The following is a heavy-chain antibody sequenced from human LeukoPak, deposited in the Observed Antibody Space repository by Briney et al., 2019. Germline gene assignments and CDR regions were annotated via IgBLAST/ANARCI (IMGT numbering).Heavy chain of an antibody. V-gene: IGHV3-21*04. D-gene: IGHD3-22*01. CDR1: GFTFSSYS. CDR2: ISSSSSYI. Sequence: GGSLRLSCAASGFTFSSYSMNWVRQAPGKGLEWVSSISSSSSYIYYADSVKGRFTISRDNSKNTLYLQMDSLRAEDTAVYYCAKDYYDSSGYYNFDAFDIWGQGTMVTVSS. CDR3: AKDYYDSSGYYNFDAFDI. J-gene: IGHJ3*02.